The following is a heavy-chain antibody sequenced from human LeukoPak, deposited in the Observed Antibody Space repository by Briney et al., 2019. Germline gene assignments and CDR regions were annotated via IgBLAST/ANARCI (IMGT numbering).Heavy chain of an antibody. CDR2: INHSGST. J-gene: IGHJ6*02. D-gene: IGHD2-15*01. CDR3: ARYIQEVGYYGMDV. CDR1: GGSFSGYY. Sequence: PSETLSLTCAVYGGSFSGYYWSWIRQPPGKGLEWIGEINHSGSTNYNPSLKSRVTISVDTSKNQFSLKLSSVTAADTAVYYCARYIQEVGYYGMDVWGQGTTVTVSS. V-gene: IGHV4-34*01.